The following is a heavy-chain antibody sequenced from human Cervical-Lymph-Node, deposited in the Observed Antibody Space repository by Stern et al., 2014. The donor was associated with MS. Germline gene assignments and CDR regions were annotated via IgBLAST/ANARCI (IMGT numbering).Heavy chain of an antibody. CDR1: GFTFSRYA. J-gene: IGHJ6*02. CDR2: ISYDGSKK. V-gene: IGHV3-30-3*01. Sequence: VQLAESGGGVVQPGRSLRLSCAASGFTFSRYAIHWVRHAPGKGLEWVSVISYDGSKKSFAESVRGRFTISRDNSKNTLFLQMNNLRPEDTAVYHCARDRVDGDYVYCYGLDVGGQGTTVTVS. CDR3: ARDRVDGDYVYCYGLDV. D-gene: IGHD4-17*01.